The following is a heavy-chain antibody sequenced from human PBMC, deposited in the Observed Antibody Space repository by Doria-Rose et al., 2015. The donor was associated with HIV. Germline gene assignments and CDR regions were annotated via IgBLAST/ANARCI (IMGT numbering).Heavy chain of an antibody. Sequence: QVQLQESGPGLVKPSGTLSLTCAVSGGPISSSNWWSWVRQPPGKGLEWIGQIYHSGNTNYNPSLKSRVTISADKSKNQFSLKLTSVTAADTAVYYCARDLGIQLWLGYWGQGTLVTVSS. CDR2: IYHSGNT. J-gene: IGHJ4*02. V-gene: IGHV4-4*02. CDR3: ARDLGIQLWLGY. CDR1: GGPISSSNW. D-gene: IGHD5-18*01.